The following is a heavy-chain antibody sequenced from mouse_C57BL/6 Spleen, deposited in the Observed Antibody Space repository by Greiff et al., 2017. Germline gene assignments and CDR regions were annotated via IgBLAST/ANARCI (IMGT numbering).Heavy chain of an antibody. Sequence: QVQLQQPGAELVMPGASVKLSCKASGYTFTSYWMHWVKQRPGQGLEWIGEIDPSDSYTNYNQQFKGKSTLTVDKSSSTAYMQLSSLTSEDSAVYYCSLRYYAMDYWGQGTSVTVSS. D-gene: IGHD1-1*01. CDR1: GYTFTSYW. V-gene: IGHV1-69*01. CDR3: SLRYYAMDY. J-gene: IGHJ4*01. CDR2: IDPSDSYT.